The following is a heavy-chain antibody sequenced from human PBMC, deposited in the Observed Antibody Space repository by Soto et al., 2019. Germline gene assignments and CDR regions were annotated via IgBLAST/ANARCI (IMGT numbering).Heavy chain of an antibody. J-gene: IGHJ4*02. CDR3: ARGKIIDY. V-gene: IGHV4-59*01. Sequence: SETLSLTCTVSGGSISTYYWAWIRQPPGKGLEWIWYVHYSGTTNYNPSLKSRVTMSVDTSKNQFSLNLRSLTAADTAVYYCARGKIIDYWGQGTLVTVSS. CDR1: GGSISTYY. CDR2: VHYSGTT.